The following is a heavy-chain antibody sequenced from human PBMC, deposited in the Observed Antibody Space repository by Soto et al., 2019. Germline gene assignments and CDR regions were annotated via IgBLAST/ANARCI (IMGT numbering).Heavy chain of an antibody. CDR3: AKGPRVTTGYYFDY. D-gene: IGHD4-17*01. V-gene: IGHV3-23*01. J-gene: IGHJ4*02. CDR2: ISGSGGST. CDR1: GFTFSSYA. Sequence: PGGSLRLSCAASGFTFSSYAMSWVRQAPGRGLEWVSAISGSGGSTYYADSVKGRFTISRDNPKNTLYLQMNSLRAEDTAVYYCAKGPRVTTGYYFDYWGQGTLVTVSS.